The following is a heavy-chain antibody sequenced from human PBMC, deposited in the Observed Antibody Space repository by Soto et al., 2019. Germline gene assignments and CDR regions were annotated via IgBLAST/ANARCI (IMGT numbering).Heavy chain of an antibody. V-gene: IGHV3-23*01. Sequence: LRLSCAASGFTFSSYAMSWVRQAPGKGLEWVSAISGSGGSTYYADSVKGRFTISRDNSKNTLYLQMNSLRAEDTAVYYCAKMWGSSSWSNYYYGMDVWGQGTTVTVSS. CDR1: GFTFSSYA. CDR2: ISGSGGST. D-gene: IGHD6-13*01. J-gene: IGHJ6*02. CDR3: AKMWGSSSWSNYYYGMDV.